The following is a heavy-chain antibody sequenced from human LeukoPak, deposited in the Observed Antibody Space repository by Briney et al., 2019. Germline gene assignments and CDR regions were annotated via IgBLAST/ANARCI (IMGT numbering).Heavy chain of an antibody. CDR3: ARGDEIAVAGTDY. V-gene: IGHV3-21*01. CDR2: ISSSSSYI. Sequence: GGSLRLSCAASGFTFSSYSMNWVRQAPGKGLEWVSSISSSSSYIYYADSVKGRFTISRDNAKNSLYLQMNSLRAEDTAVYYCARGDEIAVAGTDYWGQGTLVTVSS. CDR1: GFTFSSYS. J-gene: IGHJ4*02. D-gene: IGHD6-19*01.